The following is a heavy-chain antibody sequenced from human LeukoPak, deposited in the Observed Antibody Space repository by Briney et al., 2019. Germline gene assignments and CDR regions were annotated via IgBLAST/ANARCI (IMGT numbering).Heavy chain of an antibody. Sequence: SETLSLTCTVSGASISTSYWYWIRQPPGKGLEWMGYIHYSGDINYNPSLKSRVTISAYTSKNQLSLKLSSVTAADTAVYYCARVGCSGGSCYPDYWGQGTLVTVSS. V-gene: IGHV4-59*01. CDR3: ARVGCSGGSCYPDY. CDR2: IHYSGDI. D-gene: IGHD2-15*01. CDR1: GASISTSY. J-gene: IGHJ4*02.